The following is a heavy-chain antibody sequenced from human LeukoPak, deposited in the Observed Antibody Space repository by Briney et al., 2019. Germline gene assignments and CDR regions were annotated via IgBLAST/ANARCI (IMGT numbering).Heavy chain of an antibody. CDR1: GGSIRRNY. CDR3: ARGFGSGTSPFDF. V-gene: IGHV4-4*07. CDR2: IYFSDLT. D-gene: IGHD3-10*01. J-gene: IGHJ4*02. Sequence: LETLSLTCTISGGSIRRNYWNWIRQPAGKGLEWIGRIYFSDLTNYNPSLKSRITISIDMSRNQVSLNLTSVTAADTALYYCARGFGSGTSPFDFWGQGALVTVSS.